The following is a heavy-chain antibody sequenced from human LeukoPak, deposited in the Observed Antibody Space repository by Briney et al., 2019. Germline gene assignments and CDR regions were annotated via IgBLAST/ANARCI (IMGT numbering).Heavy chain of an antibody. Sequence: ASVKVSCKASGYTFTGYYTHWVRQAPGQGLEWMGWINPNSGGTNYAQKFQGRVTMTRDTSISTAYMELSRLRSDDTAVYYCARDLGGIPRTVGTRARQEDYWGQGTLVTVSS. D-gene: IGHD1-26*01. J-gene: IGHJ4*02. CDR3: ARDLGGIPRTVGTRARQEDY. CDR2: INPNSGGT. CDR1: GYTFTGYY. V-gene: IGHV1-2*02.